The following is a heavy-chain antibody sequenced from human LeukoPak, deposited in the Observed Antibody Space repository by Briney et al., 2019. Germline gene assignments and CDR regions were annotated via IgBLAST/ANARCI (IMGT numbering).Heavy chain of an antibody. CDR3: ARDGFNDRSGDNDGFDM. CDR1: GLTISSSG. D-gene: IGHD1-1*01. CDR2: ISGSGDRT. J-gene: IGHJ3*02. Sequence: PGGTLRLSCAASGLTISSSGMSWVRHAPGKGLEWVSAISGSGDRTHYADSVRGRFTISRNTSKDTLYLQMNSLRADDTAVYYCARDGFNDRSGDNDGFDMWGQGTMVTVSS. V-gene: IGHV3-23*01.